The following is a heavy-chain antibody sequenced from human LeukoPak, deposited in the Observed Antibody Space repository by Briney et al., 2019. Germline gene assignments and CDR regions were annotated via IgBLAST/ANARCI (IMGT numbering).Heavy chain of an antibody. CDR3: ARVYCSSTSCALDY. CDR1: GGSINSYY. J-gene: IGHJ4*02. Sequence: SETLSLTCTVSGGSINSYYWSWIRQPPGKGLEWIGYIYYSGSTNYNPSLKSRLTISVDTSKNQFSLKLSSVTAADTAVYYCARVYCSSTSCALDYWGQGTLVTVSS. D-gene: IGHD2-2*01. V-gene: IGHV4-59*08. CDR2: IYYSGST.